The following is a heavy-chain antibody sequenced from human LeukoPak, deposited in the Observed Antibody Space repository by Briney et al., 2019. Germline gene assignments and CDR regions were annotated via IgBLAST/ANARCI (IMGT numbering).Heavy chain of an antibody. CDR2: IWYDGSNK. V-gene: IGHV3-33*01. D-gene: IGHD3-22*01. CDR1: GFTFSSYG. Sequence: PGGSLRLSCAASGFTFSSYGMHWVRQAPGKGLEWVAVIWYDGSNKYYADSVKGRFTISRDNSKNTLYLQMNSLRAEDTAVYYCARGHDSSAFDYWGQGTLVTVSS. J-gene: IGHJ4*02. CDR3: ARGHDSSAFDY.